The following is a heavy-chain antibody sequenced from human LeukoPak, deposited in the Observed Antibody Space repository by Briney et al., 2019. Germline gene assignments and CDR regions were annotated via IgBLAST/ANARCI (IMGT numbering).Heavy chain of an antibody. V-gene: IGHV3-7*01. CDR2: IKQDGSEK. D-gene: IGHD3-22*01. Sequence: PGGSLRLSCAASAFTFSSYWMTWVRQAPGKGLEWVANIKQDGSEKYYVDSVKGRFTISRDNAKNSLYLQMNSLRAEDTAVYYCARERYYDYTGYYPPSQYYFDYWGQGTLVTVSS. CDR3: ARERYYDYTGYYPPSQYYFDY. J-gene: IGHJ4*02. CDR1: AFTFSSYW.